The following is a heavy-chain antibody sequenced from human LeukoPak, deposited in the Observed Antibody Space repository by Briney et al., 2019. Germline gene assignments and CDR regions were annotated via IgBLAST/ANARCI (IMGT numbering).Heavy chain of an antibody. D-gene: IGHD3-16*01. V-gene: IGHV4-59*06. J-gene: IGHJ4*02. CDR2: IYYSGST. CDR1: GGSISSYY. CDR3: ARTGGALHFDY. Sequence: SETLSLTCTVSGGSISSYYWSWIRQPPGKGLEWIGYIYYSGSTYYNPSLKSRVTISVDTSKNQFSLKLSSVTAADTAVYYCARTGGALHFDYWGQGTLVTVSS.